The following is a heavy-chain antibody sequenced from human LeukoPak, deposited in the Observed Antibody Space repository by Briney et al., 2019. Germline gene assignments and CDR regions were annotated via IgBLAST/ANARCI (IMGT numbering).Heavy chain of an antibody. V-gene: IGHV3-53*04. D-gene: IGHD3-22*01. Sequence: GGSLRLSCAASGFTVSSNYMRWIRQAPGAGLEWVSVIYSGGSTYYADSVKGRFTISRHNSKNTLYLQMNSLRAEDTAVYYCAREYYYDSSGYYRGYYGMDVWGQGTTVTVSS. CDR2: IYSGGST. CDR3: AREYYYDSSGYYRGYYGMDV. J-gene: IGHJ6*02. CDR1: GFTVSSNY.